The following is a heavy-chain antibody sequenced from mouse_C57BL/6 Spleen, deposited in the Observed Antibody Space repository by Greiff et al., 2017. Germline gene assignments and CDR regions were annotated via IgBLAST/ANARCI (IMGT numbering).Heavy chain of an antibody. CDR3: TTKDYGSSDY. J-gene: IGHJ2*01. Sequence: EVQLQQSGAELVRPGASVKLSCTASGFNIKDYYMHWVKQRPEQGLEWIGRIDPEDGDTEYAPKFQGKATMTADTSSNTAYLQLSGLTAEDTAVYYCTTKDYGSSDYWGQGTTLTVSS. CDR1: GFNIKDYY. D-gene: IGHD1-1*01. CDR2: IDPEDGDT. V-gene: IGHV14-1*01.